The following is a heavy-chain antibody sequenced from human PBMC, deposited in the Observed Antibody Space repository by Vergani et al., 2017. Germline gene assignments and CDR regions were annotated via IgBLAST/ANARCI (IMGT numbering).Heavy chain of an antibody. CDR1: GYSISSGYY. D-gene: IGHD2-2*01. CDR3: ARHRGGCSSTSCSRFDP. V-gene: IGHV4-38-2*01. CDR2: IYHSGST. Sequence: QVQLQESGPGLVKPSETLSLTCAVSGYSISSGYYWGWIRQPPGKGLEWIGSIYHSGSTYYNQSLKSRVTISVDTSKNQFSLKLSSVTAADTAVYYCARHRGGCSSTSCSRFDPWGQGTLVTVSS. J-gene: IGHJ5*02.